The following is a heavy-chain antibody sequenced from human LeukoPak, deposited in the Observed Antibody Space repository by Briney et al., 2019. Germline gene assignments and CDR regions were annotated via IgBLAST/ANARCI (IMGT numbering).Heavy chain of an antibody. V-gene: IGHV4-31*03. Sequence: SQTLSLTCTVSGGSLSSGGYYWSWLRQHPGTGLEWLGYIYYSGSTYYNPSLKSRVTISVDTSKNQFSLKLSSVTAADTAVYYCARVRNWNPYHTFDYWGQGTLVTVSS. J-gene: IGHJ4*02. CDR1: GGSLSSGGYY. D-gene: IGHD1-20*01. CDR3: ARVRNWNPYHTFDY. CDR2: IYYSGST.